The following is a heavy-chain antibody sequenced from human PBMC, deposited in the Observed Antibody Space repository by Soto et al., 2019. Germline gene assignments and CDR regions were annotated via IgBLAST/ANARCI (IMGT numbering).Heavy chain of an antibody. CDR3: ASGRGYPRGSRYQLLGSWFDP. V-gene: IGHV1-69*13. D-gene: IGHD2-2*01. CDR2: IIPIFGTA. Sequence: GASVKVSCKASGGTFSSYAISWVRQAPGQGXEWMGGIIPIFGTANYAQKFQGRVTITADESTSTAYMELSSLRSEDTAVYYCASGRGYPRGSRYQLLGSWFDPWGQGPLVTVSS. CDR1: GGTFSSYA. J-gene: IGHJ5*02.